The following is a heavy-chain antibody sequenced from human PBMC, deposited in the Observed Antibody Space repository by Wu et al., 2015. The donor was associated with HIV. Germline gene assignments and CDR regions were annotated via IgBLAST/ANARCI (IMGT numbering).Heavy chain of an antibody. Sequence: QVQLVQSGAEVKKPGASVRVSCKASGYIFNSYDINWVRQTPGQGLEWMGWMNPNSGSTGYAQKFQGRVTMTRDTSISTAYMELSSLRSEDTAVYYCARQRAYTSGWYILDYWGQGTLVTVSS. CDR3: ARQRAYTSGWYILDY. CDR1: GYIFNSYD. CDR2: MNPNSGST. V-gene: IGHV1-8*01. D-gene: IGHD6-19*01. J-gene: IGHJ4*02.